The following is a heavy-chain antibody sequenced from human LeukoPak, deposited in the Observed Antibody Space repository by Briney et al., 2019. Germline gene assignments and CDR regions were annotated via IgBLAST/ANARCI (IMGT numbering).Heavy chain of an antibody. CDR2: ISAGGGSP. Sequence: GGSLRLSFAASGFTFSSYAMSWVRQAPGKGLEWVSAISAGGGSPYYADSVKGRFTISRDNSKNTLYLQMNSLRAEDTAVYYCAKDGGIAEAGGWFDPWGQGTLVTVSS. CDR3: AKDGGIAEAGGWFDP. V-gene: IGHV3-23*01. D-gene: IGHD6-13*01. J-gene: IGHJ5*02. CDR1: GFTFSSYA.